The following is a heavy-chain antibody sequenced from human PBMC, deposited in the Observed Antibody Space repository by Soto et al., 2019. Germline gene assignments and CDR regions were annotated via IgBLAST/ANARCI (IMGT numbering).Heavy chain of an antibody. V-gene: IGHV1-18*01. Sequence: ASVKVSCKASGYTFTSYGISWVRQAPGQGLEWMGWISAYNGNTNYAQKLQGRVTMTTDTSTSTAYMELRSLRSDDTAVYYCGRYGRGAGYYYYYYGMDVWGQGTTVTVSS. CDR1: GYTFTSYG. CDR3: GRYGRGAGYYYYYYGMDV. CDR2: ISAYNGNT. D-gene: IGHD6-19*01. J-gene: IGHJ6*02.